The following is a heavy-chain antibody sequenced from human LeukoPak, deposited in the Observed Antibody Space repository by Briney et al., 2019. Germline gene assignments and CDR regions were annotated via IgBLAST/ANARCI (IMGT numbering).Heavy chain of an antibody. CDR1: GFTFSSYG. CDR2: IRYDGSNK. CDR3: ARDPYYDFWSGPPLGDNWFDP. V-gene: IGHV3-30*02. J-gene: IGHJ5*02. Sequence: GGSLRLSCAASGFTFSSYGMHWVRQAPGKGLEWVAFIRYDGSNKYYADSVKGRFTISRDNSKNTLYLQMNSLRAEDTAVYYCARDPYYDFWSGPPLGDNWFDPWGQGTLVTVSS. D-gene: IGHD3-3*01.